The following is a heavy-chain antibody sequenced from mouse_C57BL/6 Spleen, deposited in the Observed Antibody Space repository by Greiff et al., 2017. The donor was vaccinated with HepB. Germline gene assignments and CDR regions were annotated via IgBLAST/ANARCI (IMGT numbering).Heavy chain of an antibody. V-gene: IGHV3-8*01. CDR2: ISYSGST. Sequence: DVMLVESGPGLAKPSQTLSLTCSVTGYSITSDYWNWIRKFPGNKLEYMGYISYSGSTYYNPSLKSRISITRDTSKNQYYLQLNSVTTEDTATYYCARNHYSNYGGWYFDVWGTGTTVTVSS. CDR1: GYSITSDY. D-gene: IGHD2-5*01. CDR3: ARNHYSNYGGWYFDV. J-gene: IGHJ1*03.